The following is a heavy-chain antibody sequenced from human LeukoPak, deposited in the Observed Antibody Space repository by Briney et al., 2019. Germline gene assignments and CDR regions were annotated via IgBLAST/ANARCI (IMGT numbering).Heavy chain of an antibody. CDR3: ARDRRAVAGLGNRYYGMDV. CDR1: GFTFSSYA. D-gene: IGHD6-19*01. V-gene: IGHV3-30-3*01. Sequence: GGSLRLSCAASGFTFSSYAMHWVRQAPGKGLEWVAVISYDGSNKYYADSVKGRFTISRDNSKNTLFRKMNSLRAEDTAVYYCARDRRAVAGLGNRYYGMDVWGQGPTVTVSS. CDR2: ISYDGSNK. J-gene: IGHJ6*02.